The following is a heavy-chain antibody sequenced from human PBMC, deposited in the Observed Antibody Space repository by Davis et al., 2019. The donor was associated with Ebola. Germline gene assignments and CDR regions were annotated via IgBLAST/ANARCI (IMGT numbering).Heavy chain of an antibody. V-gene: IGHV3-21*04. CDR2: ISSSSSYI. CDR1: GFTFSSYS. CDR3: ARTHCSGGSCYLDY. D-gene: IGHD2-15*01. Sequence: GESLKISCAASGFTFSSYSMNWVRQAPGKGLEWVSSISSSSSYIYYADSVKGRFTISRDNAKNTLYLQMNSLGVEDTAVYYCARTHCSGGSCYLDYWGQGTLVTVSS. J-gene: IGHJ4*02.